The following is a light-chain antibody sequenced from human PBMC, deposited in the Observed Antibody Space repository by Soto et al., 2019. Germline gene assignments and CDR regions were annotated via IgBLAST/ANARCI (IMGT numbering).Light chain of an antibody. CDR3: QQRSYWPPWT. Sequence: EIGSTQSPGTQSLSPEEKPTLSCRASQSVGSKYLAWYQQKPGQAPRLLIYGVSGRATGIPARFSGSVSGTDFTLTISSLELEDFAVYYCQQRSYWPPWTFGQGTKVDI. CDR2: GVS. J-gene: IGKJ1*01. CDR1: QSVGSKY. V-gene: IGKV3-11*01.